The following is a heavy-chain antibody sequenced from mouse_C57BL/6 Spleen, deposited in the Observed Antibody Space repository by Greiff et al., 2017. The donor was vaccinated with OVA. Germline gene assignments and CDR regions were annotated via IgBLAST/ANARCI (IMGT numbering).Heavy chain of an antibody. CDR2: INPSNGGT. V-gene: IGHV1-53*01. CDR3: ARSDDYVSHYYAMDY. CDR1: GYTFTSYW. Sequence: VQLQQPGTELVKPGASVKLSCKASGYTFTSYWMHWVKQRPGQGLEWIGNINPSNGGTNYNDKFKSKATLTVDKSSSTAYMQLSSLTSEESAVYYCARSDDYVSHYYAMDYWGQGTSVTVSS. J-gene: IGHJ4*01. D-gene: IGHD1-1*02.